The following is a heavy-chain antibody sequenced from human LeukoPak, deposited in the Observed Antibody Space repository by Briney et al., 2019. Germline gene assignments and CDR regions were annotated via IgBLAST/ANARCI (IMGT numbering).Heavy chain of an antibody. CDR2: INHSGST. J-gene: IGHJ4*02. Sequence: PSETLSLTRAVYGGSFSGYYWSWIRQPPGKGLEWIGEINHSGSTNYNPSLKRRVTISVDTSKNQFSLKLSSVTAADTAVYYCARAYDYVWGSYRYKPYFDYWGQGTLVTVSS. V-gene: IGHV4-34*01. D-gene: IGHD3-16*02. CDR3: ARAYDYVWGSYRYKPYFDY. CDR1: GGSFSGYY.